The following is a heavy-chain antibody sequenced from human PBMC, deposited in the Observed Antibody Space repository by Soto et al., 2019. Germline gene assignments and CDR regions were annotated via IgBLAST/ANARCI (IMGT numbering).Heavy chain of an antibody. D-gene: IGHD5-12*01. J-gene: IGHJ4*02. Sequence: QVQLVQSGAEVKKPGASVKVSCKASGYTFTSYGISWVRQAPGQGLEWMGWISAYNGNTNYAQKLQGRVTMTTDTSTSTGYMELRSLRSDDTAVYYCARDVAISGGCDSPVSYWGQGTLVTVSS. CDR1: GYTFTSYG. V-gene: IGHV1-18*01. CDR2: ISAYNGNT. CDR3: ARDVAISGGCDSPVSY.